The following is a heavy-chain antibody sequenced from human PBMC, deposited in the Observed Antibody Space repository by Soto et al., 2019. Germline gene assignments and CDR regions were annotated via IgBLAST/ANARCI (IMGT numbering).Heavy chain of an antibody. D-gene: IGHD4-17*01. CDR2: IYSGGST. V-gene: IGHV3-53*04. J-gene: IGHJ4*02. CDR3: ARPGWTTVTTDGLFDY. Sequence: GGSLRLSCAASGSTVSSNYMSWVRQAPGKGLEWVSVIYSGGSTYYADSVKGRFTISRHNSKNTLYLQMNSLRAEDTAVYYCARPGWTTVTTDGLFDYWGQGTLVTVSP. CDR1: GSTVSSNY.